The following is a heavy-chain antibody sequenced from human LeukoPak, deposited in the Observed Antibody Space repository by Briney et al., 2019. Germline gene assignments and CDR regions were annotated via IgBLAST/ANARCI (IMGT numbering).Heavy chain of an antibody. D-gene: IGHD2-21*02. CDR3: ARGERGVGDSYSYFDY. V-gene: IGHV3-74*01. Sequence: QPGGSLRLSCTASGFTLFDYWMHWVRQAPGEGLVWVSRINRDGRSAGYADFVRGRFSISRDNAKNTVSLQMDNLRVEDTAVYFCARGERGVGDSYSYFDYWGQGALVTVSS. CDR1: GFTLFDYW. CDR2: INRDGRSA. J-gene: IGHJ4*02.